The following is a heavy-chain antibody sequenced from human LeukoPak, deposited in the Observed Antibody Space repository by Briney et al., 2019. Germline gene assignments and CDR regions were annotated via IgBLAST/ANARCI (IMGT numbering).Heavy chain of an antibody. D-gene: IGHD5-24*01. J-gene: IGHJ4*02. V-gene: IGHV3-23*01. CDR2: ISDRGSST. CDR3: VEGKRWLQNFDY. CDR1: GFTFSNYA. Sequence: PGGSLRLSCAASGFTFSNYAMSWIRQALGKGLEWVSGISDRGSSTYYADSVKGRFSISRDNSKNALYLQMNSLRVEDTAEYYCVEGKRWLQNFDYWGQGTLVTVSS.